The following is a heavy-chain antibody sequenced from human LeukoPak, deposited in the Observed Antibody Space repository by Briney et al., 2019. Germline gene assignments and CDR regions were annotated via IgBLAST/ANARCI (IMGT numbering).Heavy chain of an antibody. J-gene: IGHJ4*02. Sequence: ASVKVSCKVSGYTLTELSMHWVRQAPGKGREWMVGFDPEDGETIYAQKFQGRVTMTEDTSTDTAYMELSSLRSEDTAVYYCATTPRSGYYWDFDYWGQGTLVTVSS. V-gene: IGHV1-24*01. CDR3: ATTPRSGYYWDFDY. CDR1: GYTLTELS. CDR2: FDPEDGET. D-gene: IGHD3-22*01.